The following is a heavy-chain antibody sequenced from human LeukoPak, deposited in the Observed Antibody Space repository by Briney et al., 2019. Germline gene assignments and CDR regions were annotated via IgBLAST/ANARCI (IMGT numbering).Heavy chain of an antibody. CDR1: GFTFSSYA. CDR2: ISSNGGST. Sequence: GGSLRLSCAASGFTFSSYAMHWVRQAPGKGLEYVSAISSNGGSTYYANSVKGRFTISRDNSKNTLYLQMGSLRAEDMAVYYCARGPSGGTFFDYWGQGTLVTVSS. CDR3: ARGPSGGTFFDY. V-gene: IGHV3-64*01. D-gene: IGHD1-14*01. J-gene: IGHJ4*02.